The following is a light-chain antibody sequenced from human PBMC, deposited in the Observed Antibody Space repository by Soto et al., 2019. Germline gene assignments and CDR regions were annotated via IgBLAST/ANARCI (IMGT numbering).Light chain of an antibody. CDR2: DVS. V-gene: IGLV2-14*03. Sequence: QSVLTQPASVSGSPGQSITISCTGTSSDVGGYNYVSWYQHHPGKAPKLIIFDVSNRPSGISNRFSGSKSGNTASLTISGLQAEDEADYYCSSYASSSPDVFGTGTKVTVL. CDR1: SSDVGGYNY. J-gene: IGLJ1*01. CDR3: SSYASSSPDV.